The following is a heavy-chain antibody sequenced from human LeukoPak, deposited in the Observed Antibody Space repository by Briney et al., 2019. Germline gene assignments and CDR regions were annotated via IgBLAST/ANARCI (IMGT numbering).Heavy chain of an antibody. CDR1: GGSISSGSYY. V-gene: IGHV4-61*02. Sequence: SETLSLTCTVSGGSISSGSYYWSWIRQPAGKGLEWIGRIYTSGSTNYNPSLKSRVTISVDTSKNQFSLKLSSVTAADTAVYYCASNRLGSGSYYVDYWGQGTLVTVSS. CDR2: IYTSGST. D-gene: IGHD3-10*01. J-gene: IGHJ4*02. CDR3: ASNRLGSGSYYVDY.